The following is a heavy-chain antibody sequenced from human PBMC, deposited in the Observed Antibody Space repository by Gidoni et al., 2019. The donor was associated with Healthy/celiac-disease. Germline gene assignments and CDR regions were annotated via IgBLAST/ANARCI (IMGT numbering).Heavy chain of an antibody. CDR2: IIPIFGTA. J-gene: IGHJ6*02. Sequence: QVQLVQSGAEVKQPGSSVQVSCKASGCTFSSYSISWVRQPPGQGLEWMGGIIPIFGTANYAQKFQGRVTITADESTSTAYMELSSLRSEDTAVYYCARDPGAGYCSGGSCYPPLYYYYGMDVWGQGTTVTVSS. V-gene: IGHV1-69*01. CDR3: ARDPGAGYCSGGSCYPPLYYYYGMDV. D-gene: IGHD2-15*01. CDR1: GCTFSSYS.